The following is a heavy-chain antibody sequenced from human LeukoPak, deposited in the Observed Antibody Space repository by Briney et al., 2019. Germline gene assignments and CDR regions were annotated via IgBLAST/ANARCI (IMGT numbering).Heavy chain of an antibody. D-gene: IGHD6-13*01. V-gene: IGHV1-2*02. CDR2: INVKTGDT. CDR1: GYTFTGYH. J-gene: IGHJ6*02. CDR3: ARVGIAATDNYDLDV. Sequence: GASVKVSCKASGYTFTGYHMHWARQAPGQGLEWMGWINVKTGDTVYAQNFQGRITVTRETSISTGYMELSRLTSDDTAVYYCARVGIAATDNYDLDVWGQGTAVTVS.